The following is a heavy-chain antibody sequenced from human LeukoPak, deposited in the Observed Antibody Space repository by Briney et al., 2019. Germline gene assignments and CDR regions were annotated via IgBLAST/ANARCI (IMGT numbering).Heavy chain of an antibody. CDR1: GFTFSSYE. CDR2: ISSSGSTI. D-gene: IGHD3-10*02. CDR3: GELGITMIGGV. Sequence: GGSLTLSCAASGFTFSSYEMNWVRQAPGKGLEWVSYISSSGSTIYYAVSVKGRFTISRDNAKNSLYLQMNSLRAEDTAVYYCGELGITMIGGVWGKGTTVTIAS. V-gene: IGHV3-48*03. J-gene: IGHJ6*04.